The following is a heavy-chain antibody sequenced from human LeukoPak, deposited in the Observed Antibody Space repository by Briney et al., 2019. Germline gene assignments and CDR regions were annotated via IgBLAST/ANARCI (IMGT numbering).Heavy chain of an antibody. J-gene: IGHJ4*02. V-gene: IGHV3-30*18. CDR3: AKNLNPGIAVAGPLDY. CDR1: GFTFSSYG. Sequence: PGGSLRLSCAASGFTFSSYGMHWVRQAPGKGLEWVAVISYDGSNKYYADSVKGRFTISRDNSKNTLYLQMNSLRAEDTAVYYCAKNLNPGIAVAGPLDYWGQGALVTVSS. CDR2: ISYDGSNK. D-gene: IGHD6-19*01.